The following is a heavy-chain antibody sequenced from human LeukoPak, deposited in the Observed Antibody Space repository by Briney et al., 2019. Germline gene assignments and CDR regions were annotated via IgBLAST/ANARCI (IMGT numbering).Heavy chain of an antibody. CDR2: INAGNGNT. CDR1: GYTFTSYA. CDR3: ARDPPTYLYYYDSSGYQLDY. V-gene: IGHV1-3*01. Sequence: ASVKVSCKASGYTFTSYAMHWVRQAPGQRLEWMGWINAGNGNTKYSQKFQGRVTITRDTSASTAYMELSSLRSEDTAVYYCARDPPTYLYYYDSSGYQLDYWGQGTLVAVSS. D-gene: IGHD3-22*01. J-gene: IGHJ4*02.